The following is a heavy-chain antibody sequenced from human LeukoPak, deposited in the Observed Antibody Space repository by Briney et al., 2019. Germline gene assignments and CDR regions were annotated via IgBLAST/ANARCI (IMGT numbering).Heavy chain of an antibody. CDR3: ARDRYGDYFDY. V-gene: IGHV1-18*01. D-gene: IGHD4-17*01. CDR2: ISGYNGNT. J-gene: IGHJ4*02. CDR1: GYTFASYG. Sequence: ASVKVSCKASGYTFASYGISWVRQAPGQGLEWMGWISGYNGNTHYEQKLQGRVTMTTDTSTSTAYMELGSLRSDDTAVYYCARDRYGDYFDYWGQGTLVTVSS.